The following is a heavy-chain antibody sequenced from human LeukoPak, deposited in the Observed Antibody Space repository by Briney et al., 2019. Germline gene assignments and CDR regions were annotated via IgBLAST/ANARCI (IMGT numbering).Heavy chain of an antibody. Sequence: SETLSLTCTVSGGSISSYYWSWLRQPPGKGLEWIGYIYYSGSTNYNPSLTSRVTISVDTSKNQFSLKLSSVTAADTAVYYCARDPDYDGNVDGMSAFDIWGQGTMVTVSS. V-gene: IGHV4-59*01. D-gene: IGHD4-23*01. J-gene: IGHJ3*02. CDR3: ARDPDYDGNVDGMSAFDI. CDR1: GGSISSYY. CDR2: IYYSGST.